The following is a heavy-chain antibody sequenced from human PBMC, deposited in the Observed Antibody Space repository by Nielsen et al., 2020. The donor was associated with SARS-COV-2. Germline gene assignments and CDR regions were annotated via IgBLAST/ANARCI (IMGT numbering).Heavy chain of an antibody. CDR3: AKAVEMAAMLFDY. D-gene: IGHD5-24*01. V-gene: IGHV3-23*01. J-gene: IGHJ4*02. CDR1: GLTFDDYA. CDR2: IRGSGDT. Sequence: GESLKISCAASGLTFDDYAMSWVRQAPGKGLEWVAGIRGSGDTYYADSVKGRFTISRNNSKNTLYLQMNSLRAEDTAVYHCAKAVEMAAMLFDYWGQGTLVTVSA.